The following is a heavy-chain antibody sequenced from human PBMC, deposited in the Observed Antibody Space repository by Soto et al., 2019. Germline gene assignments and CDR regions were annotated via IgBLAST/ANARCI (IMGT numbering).Heavy chain of an antibody. V-gene: IGHV1-18*04. CDR2: ISAYNGNT. J-gene: IGHJ5*02. D-gene: IGHD2-2*01. Sequence: EPSVKVSCEASCYTFTSYGISWVRQAPGQGLEWMGWISAYNGNTNYAQKLQGRVTMTTDTSTSTAYMELRSLRSDDTAVYYCARDSFIVVVPAPNWFDPWGQGTLVTVSS. CDR3: ARDSFIVVVPAPNWFDP. CDR1: CYTFTSYG.